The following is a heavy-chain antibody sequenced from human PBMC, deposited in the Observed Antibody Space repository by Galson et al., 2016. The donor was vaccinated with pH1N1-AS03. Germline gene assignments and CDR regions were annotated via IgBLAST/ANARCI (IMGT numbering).Heavy chain of an antibody. CDR1: GFTFDKYT. Sequence: SLRLSCAASGFTFDKYTMTWVRQAPGKGLEWISSISSNSASTCYADSLKGRFTVSRDNAKNSLYLHMDSLSAEDTAVYYCAKVGGVFDWNDYNYMDVWGTGTTVTVAS. J-gene: IGHJ6*03. D-gene: IGHD1-1*01. V-gene: IGHV3-21*01. CDR3: AKVGGVFDWNDYNYMDV. CDR2: ISSNSAST.